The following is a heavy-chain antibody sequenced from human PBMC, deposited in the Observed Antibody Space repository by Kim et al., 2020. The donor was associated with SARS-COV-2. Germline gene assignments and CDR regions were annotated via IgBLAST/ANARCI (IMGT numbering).Heavy chain of an antibody. Sequence: SETLSLTCAVYGGSFSGYYWSWIRQPPGKGLEWIGEINHSGSTNYNPSLKSRVTISVDTSKNHFSLKLSSVTAADTAVYYCARGEGGGYDILTGYLGYYYYGMDVWGQGTTVTVSS. V-gene: IGHV4-34*01. J-gene: IGHJ6*02. CDR3: ARGEGGGYDILTGYLGYYYYGMDV. CDR2: INHSGST. CDR1: GGSFSGYY. D-gene: IGHD3-9*01.